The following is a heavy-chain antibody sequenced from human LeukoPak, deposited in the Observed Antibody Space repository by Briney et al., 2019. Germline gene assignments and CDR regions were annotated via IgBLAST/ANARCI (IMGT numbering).Heavy chain of an antibody. Sequence: SEALSLTCTVSDGSISSSSYYWGWIRQPPGKGLEWIGTIYHSGSTNYNPSLKSRVTISVDKSKNQFSLKLSSVTAADTAVYYCARAGGPYGDYHWGQGTLVTVSS. CDR3: ARAGGPYGDYH. CDR2: IYHSGST. CDR1: DGSISSSSYY. J-gene: IGHJ4*02. D-gene: IGHD4-17*01. V-gene: IGHV4-39*07.